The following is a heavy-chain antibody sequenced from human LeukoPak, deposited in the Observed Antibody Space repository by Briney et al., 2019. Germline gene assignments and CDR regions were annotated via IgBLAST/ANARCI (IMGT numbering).Heavy chain of an antibody. CDR2: IRYDGSNK. CDR3: AKELEYYDSSGYYSFDY. CDR1: GFTFSSYG. V-gene: IGHV3-30*02. D-gene: IGHD3-22*01. J-gene: IGHJ4*02. Sequence: GGSLRLSCAASGFTFSSYGMHWVRQAPGKGLEWVAFIRYDGSNKYYADSVKGRFTISRDNSKNTLYLQMNSLRAEDTAVYYCAKELEYYDSSGYYSFDYWDQGTLVTVSS.